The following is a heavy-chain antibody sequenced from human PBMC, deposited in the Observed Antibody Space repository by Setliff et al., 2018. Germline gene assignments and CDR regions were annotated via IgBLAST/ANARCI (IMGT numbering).Heavy chain of an antibody. CDR3: ARVTGVTTFGVIMKDFEF. D-gene: IGHD3-3*01. V-gene: IGHV1-46*04. CDR2: INPRAGTT. J-gene: IGHJ4*02. CDR1: GYTFTNYY. Sequence: GASVKVSCKASGYTFTNYYINWVRQAPGQGLEWMGIINPRAGTTSYAQKLQGRVTMTTDTYTGTGYMELRSLTSDDTAVYFCARVTGVTTFGVIMKDFEFWGQGTLVTVSS.